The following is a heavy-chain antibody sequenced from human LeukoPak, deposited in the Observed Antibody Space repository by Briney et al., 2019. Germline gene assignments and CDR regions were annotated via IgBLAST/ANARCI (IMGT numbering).Heavy chain of an antibody. CDR2: IYTNGST. Sequence: PSETLSLTCTVSGGSISSGSYYWSWIRQPAGKGLEWIGRIYTNGSTNYNPSLESRVTISVDSSKNHFSLKLTSVTAADTALYYCARDLGGTYGGYFDPWGQGTLVTVFS. D-gene: IGHD1-26*01. CDR3: ARDLGGTYGGYFDP. J-gene: IGHJ5*01. V-gene: IGHV4-61*02. CDR1: GGSISSGSYY.